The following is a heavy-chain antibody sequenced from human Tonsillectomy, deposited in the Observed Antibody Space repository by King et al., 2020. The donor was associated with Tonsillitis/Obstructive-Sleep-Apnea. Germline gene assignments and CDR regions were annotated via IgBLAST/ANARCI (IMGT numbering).Heavy chain of an antibody. CDR3: ARAHVHSSGWEYNWFDP. Sequence: QLQESGPGLVKPSETLSLTCTVSGGSISSYYWSWIRQPPGKGLEWIGYIYYSGITNYNPSLKSRGTISVDTSKNQFSLKLSSVTAADTAVYYCARAHVHSSGWEYNWFDPWGQGTLVTVSS. D-gene: IGHD6-19*01. CDR1: GGSISSYY. CDR2: IYYSGIT. J-gene: IGHJ5*02. V-gene: IGHV4-59*01.